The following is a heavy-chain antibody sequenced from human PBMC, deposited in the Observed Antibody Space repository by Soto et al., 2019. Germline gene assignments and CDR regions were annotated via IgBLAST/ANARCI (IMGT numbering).Heavy chain of an antibody. CDR1: GDSVTSDY. J-gene: IGHJ6*02. CDR3: TRGKWFPRGYGMDV. Sequence: QVQLQESGPGLVKPSETLSLTCTVSGDSVTSDYWSWIRQPPGKRLEYIGFIYLGGSANYNPSLQSRVPIAPDKSQNQRSLRLTSVTAADTAVYYCTRGKWFPRGYGMDVWGRGTTVTVS. D-gene: IGHD3-22*01. V-gene: IGHV4-59*02. CDR2: IYLGGSA.